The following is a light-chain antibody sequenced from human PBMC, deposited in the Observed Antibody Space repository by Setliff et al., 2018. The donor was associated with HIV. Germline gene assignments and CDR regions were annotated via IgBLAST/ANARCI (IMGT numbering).Light chain of an antibody. CDR3: TSYSSRSTPYV. CDR2: NDI. CDR1: NIGASFD. V-gene: IGLV1-40*01. J-gene: IGLJ1*01. Sequence: NIGASFDVHWYQHLPGTAPKLLIYNDIIRPSGVPDRFSGSKSGTSATLTISRLQAEDEADYYCTSYSSRSTPYVFGTGTKVTVL.